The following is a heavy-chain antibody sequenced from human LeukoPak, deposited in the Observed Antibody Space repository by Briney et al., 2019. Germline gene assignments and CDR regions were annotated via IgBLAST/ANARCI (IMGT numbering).Heavy chain of an antibody. CDR3: ARGTTLQDN. CDR1: GYTFTGYY. Sequence: GASVKVSCKASGYTFTGYYMHWVRQAPGQGLEWMGWINPNSGGTNYAQKFQGRVTMTRNTSISTAYMELSSLRSEDTAVYYCARGTTLQDNWGQGTLVTVSS. D-gene: IGHD1-14*01. V-gene: IGHV1-2*02. J-gene: IGHJ4*02. CDR2: INPNSGGT.